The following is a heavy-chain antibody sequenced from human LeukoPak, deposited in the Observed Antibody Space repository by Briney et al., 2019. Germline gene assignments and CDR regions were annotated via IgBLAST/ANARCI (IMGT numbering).Heavy chain of an antibody. V-gene: IGHV1-46*01. J-gene: IGHJ4*02. D-gene: IGHD4-23*01. CDR1: GYTFTSYY. Sequence: ASVKVSCKASGYTFTSYYMHWVRQAPGQGLEWMGIINPSGGSTSYAQKFQGRVTMTRDTSTSTVYMELSSLRSEDTAVYYCAREDADYGGNSEFDYWGQGTLVTVSS. CDR3: AREDADYGGNSEFDY. CDR2: INPSGGST.